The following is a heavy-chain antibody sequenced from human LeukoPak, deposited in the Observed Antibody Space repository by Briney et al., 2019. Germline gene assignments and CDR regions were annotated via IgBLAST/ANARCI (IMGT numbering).Heavy chain of an antibody. CDR2: TYYRSKWNN. CDR1: GDTVSSNIAA. Sequence: QTLPLTCALSGDTVSSNIAAWNWIRPSPSRGLEWLGRTYYRSKWNNDYAVSVKSRISINPDTSKNQSSLQLNSVTPEDTAVCYCARDLCSGGSCYWRFDYWGQGTLVTVPS. J-gene: IGHJ4*02. D-gene: IGHD2-15*01. V-gene: IGHV6-1*01. CDR3: ARDLCSGGSCYWRFDY.